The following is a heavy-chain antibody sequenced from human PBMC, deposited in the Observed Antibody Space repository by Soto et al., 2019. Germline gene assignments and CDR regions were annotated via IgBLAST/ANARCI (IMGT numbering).Heavy chain of an antibody. CDR2: IYYSGST. Sequence: QLQLQESGPGLVKPSETLSLTCTVSGGSISSSSYYWGWIRQPPGKGLEWIGSIYYSGSTYYNPSLKCRVTISVDTSKNHFSLKLSSVTAADTAVYYCARHFYDILTGYYFDPYYFDYWGQGTLVTVSS. J-gene: IGHJ4*02. V-gene: IGHV4-39*01. CDR1: GGSISSSSYY. CDR3: ARHFYDILTGYYFDPYYFDY. D-gene: IGHD3-9*01.